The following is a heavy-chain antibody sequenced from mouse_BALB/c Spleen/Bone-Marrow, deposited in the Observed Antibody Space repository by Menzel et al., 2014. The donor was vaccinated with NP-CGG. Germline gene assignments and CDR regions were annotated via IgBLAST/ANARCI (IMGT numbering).Heavy chain of an antibody. D-gene: IGHD2-14*01. CDR3: ARYRLGTYFDY. CDR2: IDPANGNT. J-gene: IGHJ2*01. CDR1: GFNIKDTY. Sequence: EVQLQQSGAELVKPGASVKLSCTASGFNIKDTYIHWVKQRPEQGLEWIGRIDPANGNTKYDPKFQGKATITAGTSSSTAYLYLSRLTSEDTAVYYCARYRLGTYFDYWGQGTTLTVSS. V-gene: IGHV14-3*02.